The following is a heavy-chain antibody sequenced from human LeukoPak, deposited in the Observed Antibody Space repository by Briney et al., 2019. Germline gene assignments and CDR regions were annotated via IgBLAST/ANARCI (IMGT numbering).Heavy chain of an antibody. CDR2: ISSSGSTI. D-gene: IGHD3-9*01. CDR3: ARDVTYDILTGYHWSHDAFDI. J-gene: IGHJ3*02. Sequence: GGSLRLSCAASGFTFSSYAMSWVRQAPGKGLEWVSYISSSGSTIYYADSVKGRFTISRDNAKNSLYLRMNSLRAEDTAVYYCARDVTYDILTGYHWSHDAFDIWGQGTMVTVSS. CDR1: GFTFSSYA. V-gene: IGHV3-48*04.